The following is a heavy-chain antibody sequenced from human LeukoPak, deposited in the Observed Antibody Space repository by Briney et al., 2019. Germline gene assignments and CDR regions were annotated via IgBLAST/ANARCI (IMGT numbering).Heavy chain of an antibody. CDR3: ATAASPVRVWGTYRLAHFDY. CDR2: IRSTNSYI. CDR1: GFPFSTYN. Sequence: GGSLRLSCAASGFPFSTYNMNCVPQAPGKGLEWVSSIRSTNSYIYYTDSVKGRFTISRDTAKISLYLPMNSLRAEHTAVYYCATAASPVRVWGTYRLAHFDYWGQGTLVTVSS. D-gene: IGHD3-16*02. J-gene: IGHJ4*02. V-gene: IGHV3-21*01.